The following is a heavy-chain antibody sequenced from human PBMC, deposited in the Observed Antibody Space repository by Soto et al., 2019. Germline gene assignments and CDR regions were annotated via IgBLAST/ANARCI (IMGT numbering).Heavy chain of an antibody. Sequence: PGGSLRLSCAASGFTFSNAWMNWVRQAPGKGLEWVGRIKSKTDGGTTDYAAPVKGRFTISRDDSKNTLYLQMNSLKTEDTAVYYCTTDVVYSSRPDLFDYWGQGTLVTVSS. V-gene: IGHV3-15*07. CDR3: TTDVVYSSRPDLFDY. CDR2: IKSKTDGGTT. CDR1: GFTFSNAW. J-gene: IGHJ4*02. D-gene: IGHD6-13*01.